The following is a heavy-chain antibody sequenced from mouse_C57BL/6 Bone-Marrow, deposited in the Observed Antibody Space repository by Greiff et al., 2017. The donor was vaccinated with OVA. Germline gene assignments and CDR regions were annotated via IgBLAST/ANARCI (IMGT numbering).Heavy chain of an antibody. CDR1: GYAFSSYW. D-gene: IGHD2-1*01. V-gene: IGHV1-80*01. CDR2: IYPGDGDT. J-gene: IGHJ4*01. CDR3: ARSGLGNYDAMDY. Sequence: QVQLQQSGAELVKPGASVKISCKASGYAFSSYWMNWVKQRPGKGLEWIGQIYPGDGDTNYNGKFKGKATLTADKSSSTAYMQLSSLTSEDSAVYFCARSGLGNYDAMDYWGQGTSVTVSS.